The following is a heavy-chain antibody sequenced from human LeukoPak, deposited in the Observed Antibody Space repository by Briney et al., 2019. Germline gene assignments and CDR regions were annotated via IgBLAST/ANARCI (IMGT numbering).Heavy chain of an antibody. CDR3: AKDGAPLMAVAGHLDY. D-gene: IGHD6-19*01. V-gene: IGHV3-30*18. J-gene: IGHJ4*02. CDR2: MSYDGSNK. CDR1: GFTFTNYG. Sequence: GRSLRLSCAASGFTFTNYGMHWVRQAPGKGLEWVAFMSYDGSNKYYADSVKGRYTISRDNSKNTLYLQMNSLRTEDTAVYYCAKDGAPLMAVAGHLDYWGQGTPVTVSS.